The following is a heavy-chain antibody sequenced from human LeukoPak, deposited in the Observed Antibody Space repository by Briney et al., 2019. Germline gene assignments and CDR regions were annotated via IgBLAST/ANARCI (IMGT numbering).Heavy chain of an antibody. CDR2: IYYSGST. CDR1: GGSFSGYY. V-gene: IGHV4-59*01. D-gene: IGHD3-22*01. J-gene: IGHJ4*02. Sequence: PSETLSLTCAVYGGSFSGYYWSWIRQPPGKGLEWIGYIYYSGSTNYNPSLKSRVTISVDTSKNQFSLKLSSVTAADTAVYYCARDAPSYDSSGYYYLFDYWGQGTLVTVSS. CDR3: ARDAPSYDSSGYYYLFDY.